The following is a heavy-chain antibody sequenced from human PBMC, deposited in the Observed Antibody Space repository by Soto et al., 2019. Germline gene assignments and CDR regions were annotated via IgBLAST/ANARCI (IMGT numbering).Heavy chain of an antibody. CDR3: ASRRDSSGYLGAFDI. J-gene: IGHJ3*02. Sequence: PSETLSLTCTVSGGSISSYYWSWIRQPPGKGLEWIGYIYYSGSTNYNPSLKGRVTISVDTSKNQFSLKLSSVTAADTAVYYCASRRDSSGYLGAFDIWGQGTMVTVSS. D-gene: IGHD3-22*01. CDR2: IYYSGST. V-gene: IGHV4-59*01. CDR1: GGSISSYY.